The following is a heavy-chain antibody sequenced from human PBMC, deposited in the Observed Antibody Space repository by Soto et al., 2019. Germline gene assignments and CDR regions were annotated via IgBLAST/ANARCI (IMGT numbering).Heavy chain of an antibody. CDR1: GYTFTSYG. CDR3: ARGRSGYSGYDFWYYFDY. D-gene: IGHD5-12*01. CDR2: ISAYNGNT. V-gene: IGHV1-18*01. J-gene: IGHJ4*02. Sequence: GASVKVSCKASGYTFTSYGISWVRQAPGQGLEWMGWISAYNGNTNYAQRLQGRVTMTTDTSTSTAYMELRSLRSDDTAVYYCARGRSGYSGYDFWYYFDYWGQGTLVTVSS.